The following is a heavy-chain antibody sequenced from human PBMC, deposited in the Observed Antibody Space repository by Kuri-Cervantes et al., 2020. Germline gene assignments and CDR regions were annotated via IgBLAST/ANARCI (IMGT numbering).Heavy chain of an antibody. Sequence: GGSLRLSCAASGFTFSSYSMNWVRQAPGKGLEWVSSISSSSSYIYYADSVKGRFTISRDNAKNSLYLQMSSLRAEDTAVYYCARDGYTQYYYYGMDAWGQGTTVTVSS. CDR3: ARDGYTQYYYYGMDA. CDR2: ISSSSSYI. D-gene: IGHD5-24*01. V-gene: IGHV3-21*01. J-gene: IGHJ6*02. CDR1: GFTFSSYS.